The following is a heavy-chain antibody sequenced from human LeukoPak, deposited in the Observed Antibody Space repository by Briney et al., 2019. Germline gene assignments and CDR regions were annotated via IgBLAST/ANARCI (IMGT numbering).Heavy chain of an antibody. Sequence: GGSLRLSCAASGFTFSSYAMSWVRQAPGKGLEWVSTISDSGGSTYYADSVKGRFTISRDNSKNTLYLQMNSLRAEDTAVYYCAKDQAPIDYDFWSGEIDYWGQGTLVTVSS. J-gene: IGHJ4*02. CDR1: GFTFSSYA. D-gene: IGHD3-3*01. CDR2: ISDSGGST. V-gene: IGHV3-23*01. CDR3: AKDQAPIDYDFWSGEIDY.